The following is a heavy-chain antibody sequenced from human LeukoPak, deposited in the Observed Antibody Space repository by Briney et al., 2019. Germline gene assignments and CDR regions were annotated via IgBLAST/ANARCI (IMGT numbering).Heavy chain of an antibody. D-gene: IGHD1-26*01. Sequence: GASVKVSCKASGYTFTDYYLHWVRQAPGQGLEWMGWINPNSGGTNYAQKFQDRVTMTRDTSISTAYMELSRLRSDDTAVYYCARLRDPSGSYSKTHNWFDPWGQGTLVTVSS. J-gene: IGHJ5*02. V-gene: IGHV1-2*02. CDR1: GYTFTDYY. CDR2: INPNSGGT. CDR3: ARLRDPSGSYSKTHNWFDP.